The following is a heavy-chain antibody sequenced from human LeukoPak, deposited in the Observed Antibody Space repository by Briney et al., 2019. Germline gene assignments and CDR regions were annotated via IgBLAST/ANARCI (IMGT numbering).Heavy chain of an antibody. CDR2: ISWNSGSI. Sequence: PGGSLRLSCAASGFTFDDYAMHWVRQAPGKGLEWVSGISWNSGSIGYADSVKGRFTISRDNAKNSLNSLRAEDMALYYCAKGPSWKLGTELDYWGQGTLVTVSS. V-gene: IGHV3-9*03. CDR1: GFTFDDYA. D-gene: IGHD7-27*01. J-gene: IGHJ4*02. CDR3: AKGPSWKLGTELDY.